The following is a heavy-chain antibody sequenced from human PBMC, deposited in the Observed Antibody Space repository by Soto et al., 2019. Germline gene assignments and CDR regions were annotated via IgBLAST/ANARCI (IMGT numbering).Heavy chain of an antibody. Sequence: PSETLSLTCTVSGGSISIYYWSLIRQPPGKGLEWIGYIYYSGSTNYNPSLKSRVTISVDTYKNQFSLKLSSVTAADTAVYYCARADAAGDADYWCQGPLVTVSS. CDR3: ARADAAGDADY. CDR1: GGSISIYY. CDR2: IYYSGST. J-gene: IGHJ4*02. D-gene: IGHD4-17*01. V-gene: IGHV4-59*01.